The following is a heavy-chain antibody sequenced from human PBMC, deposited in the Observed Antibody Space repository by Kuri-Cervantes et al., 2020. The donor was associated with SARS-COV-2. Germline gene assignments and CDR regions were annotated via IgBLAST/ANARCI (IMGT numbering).Heavy chain of an antibody. D-gene: IGHD1-26*01. V-gene: IGHV1-18*01. CDR1: GYTFTTYG. Sequence: ASVKVSCKASGYTFTTYGISWVRQAPGQGLEWMGWISASNGNTNYAQSLQGRVTITTYSSTSTAYLELRNLRSDDTAVYYCAREGVGAHKGYYMDVWGKGTTVTVSS. J-gene: IGHJ6*03. CDR3: AREGVGAHKGYYMDV. CDR2: ISASNGNT.